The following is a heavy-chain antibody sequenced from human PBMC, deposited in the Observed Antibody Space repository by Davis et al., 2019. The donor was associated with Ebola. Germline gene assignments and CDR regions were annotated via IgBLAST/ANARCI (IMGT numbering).Heavy chain of an antibody. J-gene: IGHJ4*02. D-gene: IGHD1-1*01. CDR2: IRYDGSNK. CDR3: ARAQFPTTSDH. CDR1: GYTFSDYY. Sequence: SCKASGYTFSDYYIHWVRQAPGKGLEWVAFIRYDGSNKYYADSVKGRFTISRDNSKNTLYLQMNSLRAEDTAVYYCARAQFPTTSDHWGQGTLVTVSS. V-gene: IGHV3-30*02.